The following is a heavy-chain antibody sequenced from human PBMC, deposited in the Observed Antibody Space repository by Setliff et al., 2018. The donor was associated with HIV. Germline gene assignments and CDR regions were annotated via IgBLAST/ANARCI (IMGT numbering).Heavy chain of an antibody. Sequence: PSETLSLTCNVSGSSFSSGIYYWTWIRQQPGKGLEWIGYISYSGSTYYNPSLKSRLTMSIDTSKSHFSLNLNSVTAADTAVYYRARGTTSITFDYWSQGTLVTVSS. V-gene: IGHV4-31*03. CDR3: ARGTTSITFDY. D-gene: IGHD1-1*01. J-gene: IGHJ4*02. CDR1: GSSFSSGIYY. CDR2: ISYSGST.